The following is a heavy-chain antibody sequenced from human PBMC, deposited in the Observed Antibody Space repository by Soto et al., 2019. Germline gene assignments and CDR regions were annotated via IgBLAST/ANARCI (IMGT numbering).Heavy chain of an antibody. CDR1: GFTFSSYG. V-gene: IGHV3-33*01. CDR3: ASVRQPYRDYYMDV. Sequence: GGSLRLSCAASGFTFSSYGMHWVRQAPGKGLEWVAVIWDDGSNKYYADSVKGRFTISRDNSKNTLYLQMNSLRAEDTAVYYCASVRQPYRDYYMDVWGKGTTVTVSS. J-gene: IGHJ6*03. D-gene: IGHD6-13*01. CDR2: IWDDGSNK.